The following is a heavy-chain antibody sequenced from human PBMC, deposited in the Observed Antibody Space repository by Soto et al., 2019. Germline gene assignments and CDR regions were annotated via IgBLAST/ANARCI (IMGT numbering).Heavy chain of an antibody. V-gene: IGHV4-59*01. CDR3: VRDPGRYCTNGVCYGNSWFDP. J-gene: IGHJ5*02. CDR2: IYYSGST. Sequence: SETLSLTCTVSGGSISSYYWSWIRQPPGKGLEWIGYIYYSGSTNYNPSLKSRVTISVDTSKNQFSLKLSSVTAADTAVYYCVRDPGRYCTNGVCYGNSWFDPWGQGTLVTVSS. CDR1: GGSISSYY. D-gene: IGHD2-8*01.